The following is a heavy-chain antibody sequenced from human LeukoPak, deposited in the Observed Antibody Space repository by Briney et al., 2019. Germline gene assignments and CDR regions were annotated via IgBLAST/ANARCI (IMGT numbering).Heavy chain of an antibody. D-gene: IGHD3-10*01. CDR3: ARGLRATMVRGALTKYNWFDP. J-gene: IGHJ5*02. V-gene: IGHV4-39*07. Sequence: SETLSLTCTVSGGSISSGDYYWSWIRQPPGKGLEWIGEINHSGSTNYNPSLKSRVTISVDTSKNQFSLKLSSVTAADTAVYYCARGLRATMVRGALTKYNWFDPWGQGNLVTVSS. CDR2: INHSGST. CDR1: GGSISSGDYY.